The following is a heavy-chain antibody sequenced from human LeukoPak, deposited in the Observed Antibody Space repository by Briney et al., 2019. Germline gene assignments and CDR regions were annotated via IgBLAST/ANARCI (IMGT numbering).Heavy chain of an antibody. CDR2: IRYDGSNE. CDR1: GFTFSSYG. CDR3: AKDSAMATLDY. V-gene: IGHV3-30*02. Sequence: PGGSLRLSCAASGFTFSSYGIHWVRQAPGKGLEWVAFIRYDGSNEYYSDFVKGRFTISRDNSKNTLFLQMNSLRAEDTAIYYCAKDSAMATLDYWGQGTLVTVSS. J-gene: IGHJ4*02. D-gene: IGHD5-12*01.